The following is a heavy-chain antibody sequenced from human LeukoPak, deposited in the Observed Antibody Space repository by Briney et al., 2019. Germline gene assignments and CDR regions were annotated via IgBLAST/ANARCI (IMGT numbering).Heavy chain of an antibody. CDR2: ITSGGDYI. J-gene: IGHJ4*02. CDR3: ARGHYDVLAASYKWTPDY. Sequence: GGSLRLSCAASGFTFNTFNMNWVRQAPGKGLEWVSSITSGGDYIYYADSVKGRFTTSRDNAKNSLSMKLNSLRVEDTAVYYCARGHYDVLAASYKWTPDYWGQGTLVTVSS. V-gene: IGHV3-21*01. D-gene: IGHD3-9*01. CDR1: GFTFNTFN.